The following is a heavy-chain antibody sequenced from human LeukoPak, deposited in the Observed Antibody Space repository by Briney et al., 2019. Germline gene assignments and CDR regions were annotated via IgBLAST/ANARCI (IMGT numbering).Heavy chain of an antibody. V-gene: IGHV3-15*01. CDR1: GFTFSSYS. J-gene: IGHJ4*02. CDR3: TTVGSYGGNSLDY. D-gene: IGHD4-23*01. CDR2: IKSKTDGGTT. Sequence: GGSLRLSCAASGFTFSSYSMNWVRQAPGKGLEWVGRIKSKTDGGTTDYAAPVKGRFTISRDDSKNTLYLQMNSLKTEDTAVYYCTTVGSYGGNSLDYWGQGTLVTVSS.